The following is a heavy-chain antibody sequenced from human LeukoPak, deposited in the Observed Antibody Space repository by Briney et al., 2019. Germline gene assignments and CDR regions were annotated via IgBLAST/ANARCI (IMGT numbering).Heavy chain of an antibody. CDR2: VRFDGGEK. CDR1: GFIFRSFG. V-gene: IGHV3-30*02. CDR3: AKGGARDVWYFAY. Sequence: GGSLSLSCAASGFIFRSFGIHWVRQTPGKGLEWVAFVRFDGGEKYYADSVKGQFTVSKDNSKNTLYLQINSLRPEDTAVYYCAKGGARDVWYFAYWGLGVLVAVSS. D-gene: IGHD1-26*01. J-gene: IGHJ4*02.